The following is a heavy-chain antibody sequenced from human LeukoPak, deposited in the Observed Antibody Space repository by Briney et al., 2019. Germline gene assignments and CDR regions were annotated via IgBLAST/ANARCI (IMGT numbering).Heavy chain of an antibody. V-gene: IGHV3-23*01. CDR2: IIGGAGGT. Sequence: GGSLRLSCAASGFTFSNFGISWVRQAPGKGLEWVSGIIGGAGGTYYADSVKGRFTISRDNSKNTLYLQMNSLRAEDTAVYYCTHGSMYQLDYWGQGTLVTVSS. CDR3: THGSMYQLDY. CDR1: GFTFSNFG. D-gene: IGHD2-2*01. J-gene: IGHJ4*02.